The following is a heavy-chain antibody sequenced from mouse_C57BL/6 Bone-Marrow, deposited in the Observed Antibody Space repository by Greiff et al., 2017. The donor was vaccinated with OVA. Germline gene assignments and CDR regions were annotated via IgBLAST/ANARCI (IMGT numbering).Heavy chain of an antibody. CDR2: IHPNSGST. V-gene: IGHV1-64*01. CDR3: AREGSSYPWDY. Sequence: QVQLQQPGAELVKPGASVKLSCKASGYTFTSYWMHWVKQRPGQGLEWIGMIHPNSGSTNYNEKFKSKATLTVDKSSSTAYMQLSSPTSEDSAVYYCAREGSSYPWDYWGQGTSVTVSS. D-gene: IGHD1-1*01. CDR1: GYTFTSYW. J-gene: IGHJ4*01.